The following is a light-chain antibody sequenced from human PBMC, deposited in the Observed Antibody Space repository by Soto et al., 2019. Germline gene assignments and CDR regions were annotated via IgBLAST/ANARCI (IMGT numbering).Light chain of an antibody. J-gene: IGKJ5*01. CDR2: GAS. V-gene: IGKV3-15*01. Sequence: EIVMTQSPATLSVSPGERATLSCRASQSVSSNLAWYQQKRGQAPRLLIYGASTRATGIPARFSGSGSGTEFTLTISSLQSEDFAVYYCQQYNNWPSITFGQGTQLEIK. CDR3: QQYNNWPSIT. CDR1: QSVSSN.